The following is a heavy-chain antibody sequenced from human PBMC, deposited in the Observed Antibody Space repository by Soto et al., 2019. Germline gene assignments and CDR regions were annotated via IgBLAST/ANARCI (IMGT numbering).Heavy chain of an antibody. CDR2: VSAYNGNT. D-gene: IGHD2-2*01. CDR1: GYTFTGYG. J-gene: IGHJ3*02. V-gene: IGHV1-18*01. CDR3: ARDLPLGYCSSTSCYGDAFDI. Sequence: QVQLVQSGAEVKKPGASVKVSCKASGYTFTGYGISWVRQAPGQGLEWMGWVSAYNGNTNYAQKLQGRVTMTTDTSTSTAYMELRSLRSDDTAVYYCARDLPLGYCSSTSCYGDAFDIWGQGTMVTVSS.